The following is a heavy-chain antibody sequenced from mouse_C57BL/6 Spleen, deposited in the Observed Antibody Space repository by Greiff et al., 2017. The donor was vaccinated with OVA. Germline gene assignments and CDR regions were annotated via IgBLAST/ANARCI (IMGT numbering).Heavy chain of an antibody. Sequence: VQLQQSGAELVRPGASVKLSCKASGYTFTDYYINWVKQRPGQGLEWIARIYPGSGNTYYNEKFKGKATLTAEKSSSTAYMQLSSLTSEDSAVYFCARGPRSGYGAMDYWGQGTSVTVSS. CDR3: ARGPRSGYGAMDY. D-gene: IGHD3-2*02. CDR1: GYTFTDYY. CDR2: IYPGSGNT. V-gene: IGHV1-76*01. J-gene: IGHJ4*01.